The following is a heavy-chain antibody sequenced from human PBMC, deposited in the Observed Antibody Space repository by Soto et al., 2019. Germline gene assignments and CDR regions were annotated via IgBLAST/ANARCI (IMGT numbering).Heavy chain of an antibody. CDR3: ARDWGSSGWPN. CDR2: IDFTGST. Sequence: SETLSLTCTVSGHSLSSGGYYWSWIRQHPGKGLEWVGYIDFTGSTLYNPSLKSRLAMPLDTSKNQFSLKLGSVTAADTAIYDCARDWGSSGWPNWGPGTLVTVSS. V-gene: IGHV4-31*03. CDR1: GHSLSSGGYY. J-gene: IGHJ4*02. D-gene: IGHD6-19*01.